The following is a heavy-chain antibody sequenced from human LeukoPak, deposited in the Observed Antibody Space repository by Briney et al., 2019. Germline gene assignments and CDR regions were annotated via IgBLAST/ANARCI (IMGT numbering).Heavy chain of an antibody. D-gene: IGHD2-8*01. Sequence: PGGSLRLSCAASGITFSGYWMHWVRQAPGKGLEWVAVISYDGSNKYYADSVKGRFTISRDNSKNTLYLQMNSLRAEDTAVYYCAKEGYCTNGVCYDNWFDPWGQGTLVTVSS. V-gene: IGHV3-30*18. CDR2: ISYDGSNK. J-gene: IGHJ5*02. CDR3: AKEGYCTNGVCYDNWFDP. CDR1: GITFSGYW.